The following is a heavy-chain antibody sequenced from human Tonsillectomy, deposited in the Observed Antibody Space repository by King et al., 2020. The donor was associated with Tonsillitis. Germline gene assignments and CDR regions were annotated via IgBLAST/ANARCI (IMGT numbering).Heavy chain of an antibody. D-gene: IGHD3-9*01. CDR3: ARVYYDILTGYSPQGWLDP. CDR2: IYYSGST. V-gene: IGHV4-61*01. Sequence: VQLQESGPGLVKPSETLSLTCTVSGGSVSSSSYYWSWIRQPPGKGLEWIGYIYYSGSTNYNPSLKSRVTISLDTSKNQFSLKLSSVTAADPAVYYCARVYYDILTGYSPQGWLDPWGQGTLVTVSS. J-gene: IGHJ5*02. CDR1: GGSVSSSSYY.